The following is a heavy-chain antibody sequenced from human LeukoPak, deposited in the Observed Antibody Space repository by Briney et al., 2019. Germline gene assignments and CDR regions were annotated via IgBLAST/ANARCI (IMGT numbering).Heavy chain of an antibody. CDR1: GGSISSYC. D-gene: IGHD3-22*01. V-gene: IGHV4-59*01. J-gene: IGHJ6*02. CDR3: ARVTSGYSSPGLTSSHYYYYYYGMDV. CDR2: IYYSGST. Sequence: SETLSLTCTVSGGSISSYCWSWIRQPPGKGLEWIGYIYYSGSTNYNPSLKSRVTISVDTSKNQFSLKLSSVTAADTAVYYCARVTSGYSSPGLTSSHYYYYYYGMDVWGQGTTVTVSS.